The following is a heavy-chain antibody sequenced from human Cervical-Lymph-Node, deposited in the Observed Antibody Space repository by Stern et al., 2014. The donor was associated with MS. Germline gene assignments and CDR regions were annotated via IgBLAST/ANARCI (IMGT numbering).Heavy chain of an antibody. Sequence: QVQLVQSGAEVKKPGSSVKVSCKSSGDTFSTHAISWVRQAPGQGLERMGRIIPILATTDYSQKFQGRLTIDAGDSTNTAYMELRSLTPDDTAVYYCAREKSDCSGGSCFSSLDYWGQGTLVTVSS. J-gene: IGHJ4*02. D-gene: IGHD2-15*01. CDR1: GDTFSTHA. V-gene: IGHV1-69*11. CDR2: IIPILATT. CDR3: AREKSDCSGGSCFSSLDY.